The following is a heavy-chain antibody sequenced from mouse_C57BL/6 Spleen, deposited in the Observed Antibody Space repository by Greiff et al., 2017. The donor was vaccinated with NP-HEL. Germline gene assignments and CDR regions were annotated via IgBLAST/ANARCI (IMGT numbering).Heavy chain of an antibody. J-gene: IGHJ1*03. V-gene: IGHV1-55*01. CDR3: AREVYYGSSYWYFDV. D-gene: IGHD1-1*01. Sequence: QVQLQQSGAELVKPGASVKMSCKASGYTFTSYWITWVKQRPGQGLEWIGDIYPGSGSTNYNEKFKSKATLTVDTSSSTAYMQLSSLTSEDSAVYYCAREVYYGSSYWYFDVWGTGTTVTVSS. CDR1: GYTFTSYW. CDR2: IYPGSGST.